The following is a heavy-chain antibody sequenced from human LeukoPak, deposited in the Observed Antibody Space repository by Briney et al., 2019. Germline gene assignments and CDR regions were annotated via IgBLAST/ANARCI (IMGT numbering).Heavy chain of an antibody. CDR3: ARGSFKVRGVTPGY. CDR2: MNPNSGNT. D-gene: IGHD3-10*01. J-gene: IGHJ4*02. Sequence: ASVKVSCKASGYTFTSYDINWVRQATGQGLEWMGWMNPNSGNTGYAQKFQGRVTMTRNTSISTAYMELSSLRSEDTAVYHCARGSFKVRGVTPGYWGQGTLVTVSS. CDR1: GYTFTSYD. V-gene: IGHV1-8*01.